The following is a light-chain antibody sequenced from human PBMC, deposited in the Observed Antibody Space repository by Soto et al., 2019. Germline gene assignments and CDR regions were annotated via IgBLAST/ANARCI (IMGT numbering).Light chain of an antibody. CDR2: GAS. CDR3: QQYNNWTPIT. Sequence: EKGVSHSPSTLSETPGGTATLSCRASQSISDTLAWYQQKPGQAPRLLIYGASTRATGIPARFSGSGSGTEFTLTISSRQSEDFAVYYCQQYNNWTPITFAQGTLIEI. V-gene: IGKV3-15*01. CDR1: QSISDT. J-gene: IGKJ5*01.